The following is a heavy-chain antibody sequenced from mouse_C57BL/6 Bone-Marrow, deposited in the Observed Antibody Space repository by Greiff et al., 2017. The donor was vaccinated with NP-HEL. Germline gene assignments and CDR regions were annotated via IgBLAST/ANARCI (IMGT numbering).Heavy chain of an antibody. D-gene: IGHD2-4*01. J-gene: IGHJ2*01. CDR2: IYPGSGST. V-gene: IGHV1-55*01. CDR3: ARRAYDYDGFDY. CDR1: GYTFTSYW. Sequence: VQLQQPGAELVKPGASVKMSCKASGYTFTSYWITWVKQRPGQGLEWIGDIYPGSGSTNYNEKFKSKATLTVDTSSSTAYMQLSSLTSEDSAVYYCARRAYDYDGFDYWGQGTTLTVSS.